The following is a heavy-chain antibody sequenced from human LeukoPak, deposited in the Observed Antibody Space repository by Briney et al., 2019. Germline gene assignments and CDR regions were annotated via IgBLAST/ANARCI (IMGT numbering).Heavy chain of an antibody. V-gene: IGHV1-24*01. CDR3: ATGVGLLDGYYFDY. CDR1: GYTLTELS. D-gene: IGHD3/OR15-3a*01. Sequence: ASVKVSCKVSGYTLTELSMHWVRQAPGKGLEWMGGFDPEDGETIYAQEFQGRVTMTEDTSTDTAYMELSSLRSEDTAVYYCATGVGLLDGYYFDYWGQGTLVTVSS. CDR2: FDPEDGET. J-gene: IGHJ4*02.